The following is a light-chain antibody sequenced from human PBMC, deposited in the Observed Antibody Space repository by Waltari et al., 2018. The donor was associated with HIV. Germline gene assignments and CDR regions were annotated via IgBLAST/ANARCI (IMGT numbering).Light chain of an antibody. J-gene: IGLJ2*01. V-gene: IGLV1-44*01. Sequence: QSVLTQPPSASGTPEQRVTISCSGSTSNIGRNTGSWFQQFPGTAPKVLIYGKNQRPSGVPDRFSGSKSGTSASLAISVLQSEDEADYYCASWDDSLNGPVFGGGTKLTVV. CDR1: TSNIGRNT. CDR3: ASWDDSLNGPV. CDR2: GKN.